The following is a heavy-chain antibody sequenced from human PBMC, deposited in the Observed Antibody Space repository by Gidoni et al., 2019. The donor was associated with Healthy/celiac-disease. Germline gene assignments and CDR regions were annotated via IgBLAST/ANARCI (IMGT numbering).Heavy chain of an antibody. J-gene: IGHJ4*02. D-gene: IGHD6-19*01. V-gene: IGHV3-9*01. CDR3: AKVPSYSSGSLDFDY. Sequence: EVQLVESGGGLVQPDRSLRISCPASGFPFADSAMHWVRQAPGKGLEWVSGISWNSGSIGYADSVKGRFTISRDNAKNSLYLQMNSLRAEDTALYYCAKVPSYSSGSLDFDYWGQGTLVTVSS. CDR1: GFPFADSA. CDR2: ISWNSGSI.